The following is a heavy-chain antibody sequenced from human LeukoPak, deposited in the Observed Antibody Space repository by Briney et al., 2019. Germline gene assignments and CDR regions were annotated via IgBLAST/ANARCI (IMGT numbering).Heavy chain of an antibody. CDR3: ARDWRWSFDY. D-gene: IGHD5-24*01. Sequence: GGSLRLSCAASGFSFSGFSINWVHQAPGKGLEWVSYIGNSGSPKDYADSVKGRFTISRDDARNSVYLEMNSLRAEDTAVYFFARDWRWSFDYWGQGAMVTVSS. CDR1: GFSFSGFS. CDR2: IGNSGSPK. J-gene: IGHJ4*02. V-gene: IGHV3-48*01.